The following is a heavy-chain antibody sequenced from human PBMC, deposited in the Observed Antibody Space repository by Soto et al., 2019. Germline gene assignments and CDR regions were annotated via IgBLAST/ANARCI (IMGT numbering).Heavy chain of an antibody. CDR2: IYYSGST. CDR1: GGSISSYY. J-gene: IGHJ6*03. D-gene: IGHD2-2*02. V-gene: IGHV4-59*08. CDR3: ARLGPDNPFYCSSTSCYSYYYYYMDV. Sequence: SETLSLTCTVSGGSISSYYWSWIRQPPGKGLEWIGYIYYSGSTNYNPSLKSRVTISVDTSKNQFSLKLSSVTAADTAVYYCARLGPDNPFYCSSTSCYSYYYYYMDVWGKGTTVTVSS.